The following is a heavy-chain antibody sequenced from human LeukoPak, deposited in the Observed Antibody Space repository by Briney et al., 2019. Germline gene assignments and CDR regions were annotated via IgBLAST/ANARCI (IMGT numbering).Heavy chain of an antibody. Sequence: PGVSLRLSCAASGFTFSSYGMHWVRQAPGKGVEWVAVIWYDGSNKYYADSVKGRFTISRDNSKNTLYLQMNSLRAEDTAVYYCAKARLNTAMVLFDYWGQGTLVTVSS. CDR2: IWYDGSNK. J-gene: IGHJ4*02. CDR3: AKARLNTAMVLFDY. CDR1: GFTFSSYG. V-gene: IGHV3-33*06. D-gene: IGHD5-18*01.